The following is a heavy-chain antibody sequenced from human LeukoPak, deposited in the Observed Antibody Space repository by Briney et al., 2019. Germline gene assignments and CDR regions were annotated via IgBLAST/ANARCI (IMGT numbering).Heavy chain of an antibody. CDR1: GGSISSSSHN. V-gene: IGHV4-39*07. CDR3: ATRIAAAGKGDWFDP. J-gene: IGHJ5*02. CDR2: IYYSGTT. Sequence: SETLSLTCIVSGGSISSSSHNWGWIRQPPGKGLEWIGSIYYSGTTYYNPSLKSRVTISVDTSKNQFSLKLSSVTAADTAVYYCATRIAAAGKGDWFDPWGQGTLVTVSS. D-gene: IGHD6-13*01.